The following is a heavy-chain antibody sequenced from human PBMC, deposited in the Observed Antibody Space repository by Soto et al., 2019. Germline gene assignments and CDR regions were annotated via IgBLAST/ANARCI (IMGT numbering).Heavy chain of an antibody. J-gene: IGHJ3*02. Sequence: SCTSAGFTFPGAYMHWVRQATDQLLEWMGWINPNSGVTNYAQKFQGRVTMTRDTSISTAYMELSRLRSDDTAVYYCARGGYSSGWYSTDACDSWGQGARVTVS. CDR3: ARGGYSSGWYSTDACDS. CDR1: GFTFPGAY. V-gene: IGHV1-2*02. CDR2: INPNSGVT. D-gene: IGHD6-19*01.